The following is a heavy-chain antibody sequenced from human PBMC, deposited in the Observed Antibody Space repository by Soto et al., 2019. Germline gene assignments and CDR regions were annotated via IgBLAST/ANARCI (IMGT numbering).Heavy chain of an antibody. D-gene: IGHD2-2*01. CDR2: ISGSGGST. Sequence: EVQLLESGGGLVQPGGSMRLSCAASGFSFSSYAMSWVRQAPGKGLDWVSAISGSGGSTYYADSVKGRFTISRDNSRNTLFLQMSSLRAEDTAVYYCAKDPYCISTSCYYNWFDPWGQGTLVTVSS. J-gene: IGHJ5*02. V-gene: IGHV3-23*01. CDR1: GFSFSSYA. CDR3: AKDPYCISTSCYYNWFDP.